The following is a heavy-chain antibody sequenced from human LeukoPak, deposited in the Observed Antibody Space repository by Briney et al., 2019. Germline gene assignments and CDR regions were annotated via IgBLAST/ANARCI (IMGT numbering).Heavy chain of an antibody. CDR3: AREVQWELPDY. D-gene: IGHD1-26*01. V-gene: IGHV3-48*03. J-gene: IGHJ4*02. CDR2: ISSSGSTI. Sequence: GGSLRLSCAASGFTFSSYEMNWVRQAPGKGLEWVSYISSSGSTIYYADSVKGRFTISRDNAKNSLYLQMNSLRAEDTAIYYCAREVQWELPDYWGQGTLVTVSS. CDR1: GFTFSSYE.